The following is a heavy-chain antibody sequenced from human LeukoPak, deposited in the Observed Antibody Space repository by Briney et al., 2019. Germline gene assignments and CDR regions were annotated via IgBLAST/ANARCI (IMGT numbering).Heavy chain of an antibody. J-gene: IGHJ3*02. Sequence: ASVKVSCKASGYTFTDYYMHWVRQAPGQGLEWMGWINPNSGGTNYAQKFQGRVTMTRDTSISTAYMELCRLRSDDTAVYYCARVFGGVIVIGAFDIWGQGTMVTVSS. CDR2: INPNSGGT. CDR1: GYTFTDYY. CDR3: ARVFGGVIVIGAFDI. D-gene: IGHD3-16*02. V-gene: IGHV1-2*02.